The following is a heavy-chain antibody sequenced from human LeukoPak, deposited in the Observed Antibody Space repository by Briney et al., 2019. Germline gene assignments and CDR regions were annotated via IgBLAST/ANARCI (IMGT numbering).Heavy chain of an antibody. CDR3: AKDEAAAGVDFDY. CDR1: GFTFSGYG. V-gene: IGHV3-30*02. Sequence: GRSLRLSCAVSGFTFSGYGIHWVRQAPGKGLEWVAFIRSDGSVKYYADSVRGRFTIPRDNSKNTLYLQINSLRAEDTAVYYCAKDEAAAGVDFDYWGQGTLVTVYS. J-gene: IGHJ4*02. D-gene: IGHD6-13*01. CDR2: IRSDGSVK.